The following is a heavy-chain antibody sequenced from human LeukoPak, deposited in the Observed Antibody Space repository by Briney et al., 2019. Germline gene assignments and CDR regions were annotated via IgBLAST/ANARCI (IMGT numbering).Heavy chain of an antibody. V-gene: IGHV3-23*01. J-gene: IGHJ4*02. CDR3: AKVKIGYYYDSSGYYFDY. D-gene: IGHD3-22*01. Sequence: GGSLRLSCAASGFTFSSDAMSWVRQAPGKGLEWVSAISGSGGSTYYADSVKGRFTISRDNSKNTLYLQMNCLRAEDTAVYYCAKVKIGYYYDSSGYYFDYWGQGTLVTVSS. CDR2: ISGSGGST. CDR1: GFTFSSDA.